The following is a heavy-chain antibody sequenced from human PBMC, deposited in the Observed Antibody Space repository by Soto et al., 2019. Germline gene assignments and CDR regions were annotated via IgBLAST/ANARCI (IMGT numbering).Heavy chain of an antibody. CDR2: ISSNGGTT. CDR1: GFTFSSYD. D-gene: IGHD1-7*01. J-gene: IGHJ4*02. Sequence: EVQLAESGGGMVQPGGSLRLSCVASGFTFSSYDMHWVRQAPGKGLEYVSSISSNGGTTYYGNSVKGRFTISRDNSKNTLYLHMGSLRAEDMAVYYCVRRVLGNYDYWGQGTLVTVSS. V-gene: IGHV3-64*01. CDR3: VRRVLGNYDY.